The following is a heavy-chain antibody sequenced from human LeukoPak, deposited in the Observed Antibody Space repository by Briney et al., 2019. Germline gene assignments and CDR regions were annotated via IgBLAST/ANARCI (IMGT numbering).Heavy chain of an antibody. D-gene: IGHD6-19*01. Sequence: SQTFSLTCVISGDSVSSNSVGWNWIRQSPSRGLEWLGVTYYRSRWSYDYAESVKGRITINPDAPKNQFSLQVNSVTAADTAVYCCARGRSKWLVAAFDIWGQGTMDTVSS. CDR1: GDSVSSNSVG. J-gene: IGHJ3*02. CDR2: TYYRSRWSY. V-gene: IGHV6-1*01. CDR3: ARGRSKWLVAAFDI.